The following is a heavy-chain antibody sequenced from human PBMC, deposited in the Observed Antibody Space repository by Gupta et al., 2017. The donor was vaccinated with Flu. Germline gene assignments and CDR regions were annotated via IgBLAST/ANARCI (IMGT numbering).Heavy chain of an antibody. J-gene: IGHJ5*02. Sequence: RQAPGKGLEWVSYISSSGSTIYYADSVQGRITSARDNAKNSLYLQMNSLRAEDTAVYYSARDPVKSRTTVTTWYGNWSDPWGQGNLVTVSS. D-gene: IGHD4-17*01. CDR2: ISSSGSTI. V-gene: IGHV3-48*03. CDR3: ARDPVKSRTTVTTWYGNWSDP.